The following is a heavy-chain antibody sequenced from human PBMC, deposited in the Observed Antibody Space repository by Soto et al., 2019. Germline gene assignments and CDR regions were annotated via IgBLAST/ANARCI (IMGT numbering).Heavy chain of an antibody. D-gene: IGHD5-12*01. Sequence: QVQLVQSGAEEKKPGASVKVSCKASGYTFTNYAMHWVRQAPGQRLEWMGWINAGNGNTKYSQKFQGRVTITRATSASTADMELSSLRSEATAVYYWARVSGYYLPDYWGQGSLVTVSS. CDR2: INAGNGNT. J-gene: IGHJ4*02. V-gene: IGHV1-3*05. CDR1: GYTFTNYA. CDR3: ARVSGYYLPDY.